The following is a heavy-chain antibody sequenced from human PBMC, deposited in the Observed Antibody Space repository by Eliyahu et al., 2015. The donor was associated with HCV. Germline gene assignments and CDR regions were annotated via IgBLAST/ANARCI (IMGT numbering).Heavy chain of an antibody. CDR2: FDLEDGET. D-gene: IGHD6-19*01. V-gene: IGHV1-24*01. J-gene: IGHJ3*02. CDR1: GYTLTELX. CDR3: ATVSLFGIAVVGDAFDI. Sequence: QVQLVQSGAEVKKPGASVKVSCKVSGYTLTELXMHWVRQAPGXGLEWMGGFDLEDGETXYAQKXQGRVTMTEDTSXDTAYMELSSLRSEDTAVYYCATVSLFGIAVVGDAFDIWGQGTMVTVSS.